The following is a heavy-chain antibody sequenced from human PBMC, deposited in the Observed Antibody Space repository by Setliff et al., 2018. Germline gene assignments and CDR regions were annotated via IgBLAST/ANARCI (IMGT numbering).Heavy chain of an antibody. CDR1: GYSISSGYY. CDR3: ARLYIVVVVAATPAWFDP. Sequence: SETLSLTCPVSGYSISSGYYWGWIRQPPGKGLEWIGGIYHSGSTYYNPSLKSRVTISVDTSKNQFSLKLSSVTAADTAVYYCARLYIVVVVAATPAWFDPWGQGTQVTVS. CDR2: IYHSGST. D-gene: IGHD2-15*01. J-gene: IGHJ5*02. V-gene: IGHV4-38-2*01.